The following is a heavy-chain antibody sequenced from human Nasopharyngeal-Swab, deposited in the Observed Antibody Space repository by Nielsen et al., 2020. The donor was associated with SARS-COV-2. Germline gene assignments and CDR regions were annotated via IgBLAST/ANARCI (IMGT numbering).Heavy chain of an antibody. CDR3: ARETIFGVVITHNWFDP. D-gene: IGHD3-3*01. J-gene: IGHJ5*02. V-gene: IGHV3-30*19. CDR2: IWYDGSNK. CDR1: GFTFSSYG. Sequence: GESLKISCAASGFTFSSYGMHWVRQAPGKGLEWVAVIWYDGSNKYYADSVKGRFTISRDNSKNTLYLQMNSLRAEDTAVYYCARETIFGVVITHNWFDPWGQGTLVTVSS.